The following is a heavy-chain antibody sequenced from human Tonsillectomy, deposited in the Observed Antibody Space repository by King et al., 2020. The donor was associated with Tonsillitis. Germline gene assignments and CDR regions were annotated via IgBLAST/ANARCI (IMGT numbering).Heavy chain of an antibody. CDR1: GGSISSSVHY. J-gene: IGHJ4*02. V-gene: IGHV4-39*01. CDR3: ARSVSGSFDY. D-gene: IGHD1-26*01. Sequence: QLQELGPGVVKPSETLSLTCTVSGGSISSSVHYWAWIRQPPGKGLEWIGYMFFSWTIFYNPSLKNRITISGGTSVNRFSLKLSSVTAADTAVYFCARSVSGSFDYWGQGAPVTVSS. CDR2: MFFSWTI.